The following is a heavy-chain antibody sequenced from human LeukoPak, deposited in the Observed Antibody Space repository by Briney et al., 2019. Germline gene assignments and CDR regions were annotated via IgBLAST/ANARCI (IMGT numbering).Heavy chain of an antibody. CDR3: ARDPLYYYDSSSSGHVPQPNWLDP. CDR1: EYTFTSYY. D-gene: IGHD3-22*01. J-gene: IGHJ5*02. CDR2: INPSGGSA. V-gene: IGHV1-46*01. Sequence: GESLKISCKGSEYTFTSYYIHWVRQAPGQGLEWMGIINPSGGSASYAQQFQGRVTMTRDTSTSTVYMELSSLRSEDTAVYYCARDPLYYYDSSSSGHVPQPNWLDPWGQGTLVTVSS.